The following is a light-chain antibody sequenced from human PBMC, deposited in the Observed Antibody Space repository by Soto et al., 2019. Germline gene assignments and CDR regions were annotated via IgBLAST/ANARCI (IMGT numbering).Light chain of an antibody. CDR3: QQCNNYPPS. Sequence: ATQLTQSPSSLSASVGDRVTITCRASQGISTDVAWYQQKPGKAPKVLISDASKVQSGVPSRFSGSGSRTDFTLIISSLQPEDFATYYCQQCNNYPPSFGQGTKLEIK. CDR1: QGISTD. CDR2: DAS. J-gene: IGKJ2*01. V-gene: IGKV1D-13*01.